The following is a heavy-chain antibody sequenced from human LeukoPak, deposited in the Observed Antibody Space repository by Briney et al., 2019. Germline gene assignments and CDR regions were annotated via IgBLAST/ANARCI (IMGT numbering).Heavy chain of an antibody. D-gene: IGHD3-16*01. V-gene: IGHV3-23*01. CDR3: ARASWVSSTDAVR. CDR2: ISGGGET. CDR1: GFSFSTYA. Sequence: GGSLRLSCAASGFSFSTYAMSWVRQAPARGPEWVSSISGGGETFYADSVKGRFTLSSDSSRNTVYLQLNNLRVEDTAIYYCARASWVSSTDAVRWGQGTLVTVSS. J-gene: IGHJ4*02.